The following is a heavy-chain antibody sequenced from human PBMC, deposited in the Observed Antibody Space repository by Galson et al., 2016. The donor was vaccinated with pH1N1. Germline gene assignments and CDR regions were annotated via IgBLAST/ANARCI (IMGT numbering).Heavy chain of an antibody. V-gene: IGHV3-7*03. CDR3: ARAIAAAEGY. J-gene: IGHJ4*02. D-gene: IGHD6-13*01. CDR1: GFTFSTYW. Sequence: SLRLSCAASGFTFSTYWMAWVRQAPGKGLEWVANIKEDGSEKYYVDSVKGRFTISRDNAKNSLYLQMDSLRAEDTAVYYCARAIAAAEGYWGQGTLVTVSS. CDR2: IKEDGSEK.